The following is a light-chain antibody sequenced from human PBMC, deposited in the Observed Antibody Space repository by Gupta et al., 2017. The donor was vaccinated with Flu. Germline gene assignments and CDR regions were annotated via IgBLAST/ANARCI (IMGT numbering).Light chain of an antibody. CDR3: QQTNNFTPT. V-gene: IGKV1-39*01. Sequence: DIQMTQSPTSLSASVGDRVSITCRASQTVSNCLNWYQQQPGKAPKLLIFATSTLDNGVPSRFSGSGSDTEFTLTISSLQPEDFATYYCQQTNNFTPTFGQGTKVEI. CDR1: QTVSNC. CDR2: ATS. J-gene: IGKJ1*01.